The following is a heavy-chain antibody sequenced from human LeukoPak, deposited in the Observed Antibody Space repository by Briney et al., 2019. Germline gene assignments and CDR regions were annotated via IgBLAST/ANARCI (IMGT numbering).Heavy chain of an antibody. CDR2: IKQDGSEK. J-gene: IGHJ4*02. D-gene: IGHD3/OR15-3a*01. CDR1: GFTFSSYW. V-gene: IGHV3-7*01. CDR3: ARDVEASNFWTGYSY. Sequence: GGSLRLSCAASGFTFSSYWMSWVRQAPGRGLEWVANIKQDGSEKYYVDSLKGRFTISRDNAKSSLFLQMNSLRAEDTAVYYCARDVEASNFWTGYSYWGQGSLVTVSS.